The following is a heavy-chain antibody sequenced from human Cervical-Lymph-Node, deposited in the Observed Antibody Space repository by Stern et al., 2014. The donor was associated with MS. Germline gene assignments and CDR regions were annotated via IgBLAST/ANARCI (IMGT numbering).Heavy chain of an antibody. D-gene: IGHD3-9*01. CDR1: GGTFSNYA. V-gene: IGHV1-69*01. J-gene: IGHJ4*02. CDR3: ARGWSYDILTAYSY. Sequence: VQLVQSGAEVKKPGSSGKVSCKASGGTFSNYAISWVRQAPGQGLEWMGGIIPIFGTANYAQKFQGRVTITADESTSTAYMELSSLRSEDTALYYCARGWSYDILTAYSYWGQGTLVTVSS. CDR2: IIPIFGTA.